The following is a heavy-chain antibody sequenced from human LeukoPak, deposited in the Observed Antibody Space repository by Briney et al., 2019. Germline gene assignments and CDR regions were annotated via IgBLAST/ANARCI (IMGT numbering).Heavy chain of an antibody. CDR2: IKSKNNGGTT. CDR3: MTLYVDYAR. Sequence: GGSLRHSCAASGFIFSGAWLSWVRQAPGKGLEWVGRIKSKNNGGTTDYAAPVNGRFSISRDDSKNTLYLQMHSLKTEDTGVYYCMTLYVDYARWGQGTLVTVSS. V-gene: IGHV3-15*01. J-gene: IGHJ4*02. CDR1: GFIFSGAW. D-gene: IGHD4-17*01.